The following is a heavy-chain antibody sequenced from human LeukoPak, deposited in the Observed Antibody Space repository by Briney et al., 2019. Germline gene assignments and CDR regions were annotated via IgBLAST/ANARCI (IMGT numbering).Heavy chain of an antibody. Sequence: ASVKVSCKASGYTFTGYYMHWVRQAPGQGLEWMGWINLNSGGTNYAQKFQGRVTMTRDTSISTAYMELSRLRSDDTAVYYCARDLSTVTTGWFDPWGQGTLVTVSS. CDR2: INLNSGGT. V-gene: IGHV1-2*02. CDR3: ARDLSTVTTGWFDP. CDR1: GYTFTGYY. D-gene: IGHD4-17*01. J-gene: IGHJ5*02.